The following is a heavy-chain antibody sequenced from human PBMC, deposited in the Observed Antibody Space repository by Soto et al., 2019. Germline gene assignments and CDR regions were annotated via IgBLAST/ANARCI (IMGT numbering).Heavy chain of an antibody. V-gene: IGHV1-69*13. CDR1: GGTFSSYA. CDR3: ARAQRGVLMVYAPRGNAFDI. CDR2: IIPIFGTA. D-gene: IGHD2-8*01. J-gene: IGHJ3*02. Sequence: SVKVSCKASGGTFSSYAISWLRQAPGQGLEWMGGIIPIFGTANYAQKFQGRVTITADESTSTAYMELSSLRSEDTAVYYCARAQRGVLMVYAPRGNAFDIWG.